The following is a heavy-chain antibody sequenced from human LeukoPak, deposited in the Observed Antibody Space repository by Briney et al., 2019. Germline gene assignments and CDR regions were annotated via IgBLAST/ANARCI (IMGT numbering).Heavy chain of an antibody. Sequence: GRSLRLSCTASGFTFGDHAMSWVRQAPGKGLEWLSPIKAKTCGGASEYAASVKGRFTISRDDSKSIAYLQMDSLTTEDTAVYYCTRDSLYCSTSTCYGSSAIFFYYMDAWGKGTMVTVSS. CDR2: IKAKTCGGAS. CDR3: TRDSLYCSTSTCYGSSAIFFYYMDA. J-gene: IGHJ6*03. CDR1: GFTFGDHA. D-gene: IGHD2-2*01. V-gene: IGHV3-49*04.